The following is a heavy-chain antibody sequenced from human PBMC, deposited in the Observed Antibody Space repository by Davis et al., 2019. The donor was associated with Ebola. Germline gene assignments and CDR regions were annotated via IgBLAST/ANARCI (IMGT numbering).Heavy chain of an antibody. CDR3: ARVRCSSTSCYTGGPDAFDI. Sequence: ASVKVSCKASGYTFTTYGISWVRQAPGQGLEWMGWISGYNGNTNYAQKFQGRVTMTTDTSTSTAYMELRSLRSDDTAVYYCARVRCSSTSCYTGGPDAFDIWGQGTMVTVSS. CDR1: GYTFTTYG. D-gene: IGHD2-2*02. J-gene: IGHJ3*02. CDR2: ISGYNGNT. V-gene: IGHV1-18*04.